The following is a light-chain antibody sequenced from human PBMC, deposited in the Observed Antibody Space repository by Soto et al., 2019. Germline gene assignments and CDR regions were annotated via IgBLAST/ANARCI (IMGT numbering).Light chain of an antibody. J-gene: IGLJ1*01. CDR1: SSDVGIYNY. CDR2: QVT. Sequence: QSALTQPASVSGSPGQSITISCTGTSSDVGIYNYVSWYQQHPGKAPKLMLYQVTNRPSGVSNRFSVSKSGNTASLTISGLQAEDEADYYCSSYTGSTNYVFGTGTKLTVL. V-gene: IGLV2-14*01. CDR3: SSYTGSTNYV.